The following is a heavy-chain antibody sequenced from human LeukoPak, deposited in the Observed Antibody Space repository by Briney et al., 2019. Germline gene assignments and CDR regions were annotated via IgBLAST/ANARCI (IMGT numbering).Heavy chain of an antibody. CDR2: IYYSGTT. CDR3: ARHRYSSGWYDY. J-gene: IGHJ4*02. V-gene: IGHV4-59*08. D-gene: IGHD6-19*01. Sequence: SETLSLTCTVSGGSISSYYWSWIRQPPGKGLEWIGYIYYSGTTNYNPSLKSRVTISVDTSKNQFSLKLSSVTAADTAVYYCARHRYSSGWYDYWGQGTLVTVSS. CDR1: GGSISSYY.